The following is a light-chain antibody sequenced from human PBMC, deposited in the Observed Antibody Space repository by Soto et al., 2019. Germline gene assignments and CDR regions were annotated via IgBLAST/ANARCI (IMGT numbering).Light chain of an antibody. J-gene: IGKJ4*01. CDR1: QNTNNN. CDR2: GAY. V-gene: IGKV3-15*01. Sequence: EMVMTQPPETLSVSPGERASLSSRATQNTNNNAPPYQQKPGQAPTLLIYGAYTRATGIPPTFSGSGSGTEFTLTISSLQSEDFAVYYCQQHNPWPPLTFGGGTKVEI. CDR3: QQHNPWPPLT.